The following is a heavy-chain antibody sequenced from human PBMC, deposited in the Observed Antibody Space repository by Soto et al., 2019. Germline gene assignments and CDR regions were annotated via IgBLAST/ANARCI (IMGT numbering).Heavy chain of an antibody. V-gene: IGHV3-30*09. CDR1: GFPFSSYA. J-gene: IGHJ4*02. CDR2: ISYDGSNK. D-gene: IGHD2-21*01. Sequence: LRLSCAASGFPFSSYAIHWVRQAPGKGLEWVAVISYDGSNKYYAASVKGRFAISRDNSKNTLYLQMNSLRTEDTAVYYCAGAVMAVTGTFNYWGQGTLVTVSS. CDR3: AGAVMAVTGTFNY.